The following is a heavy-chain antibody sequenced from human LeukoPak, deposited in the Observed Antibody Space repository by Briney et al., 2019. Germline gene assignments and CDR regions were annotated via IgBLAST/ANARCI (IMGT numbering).Heavy chain of an antibody. CDR2: INIDGTTT. V-gene: IGHV3-74*01. CDR1: GFTFSRSW. D-gene: IGHD1-26*01. CDR3: VKSMGVNDN. J-gene: IGHJ4*02. Sequence: GGSLRLSCAASGFTFSRSWMHWVRQGPGKGLMWVSRINIDGTTTDYADPERGRFTISRDDAKNTLYLQMNSLTVEDTAVYYCVKSMGVNDNWGQGTLVTVSS.